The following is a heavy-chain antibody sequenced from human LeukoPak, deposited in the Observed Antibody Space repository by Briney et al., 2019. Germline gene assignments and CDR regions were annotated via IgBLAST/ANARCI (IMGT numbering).Heavy chain of an antibody. CDR2: INWNGGST. V-gene: IGHV3-20*04. CDR1: GFTFDDYG. Sequence: PGGSLRLSCAASGFTFDDYGMSWVRQAPGKGLEWVSGINWNGGSTGYADSVKGRFTISRDNAKNSLYLQMNSLRAEDTAVYYCARDLERYDSSGYQSWGQGTLVTVSS. D-gene: IGHD3-22*01. CDR3: ARDLERYDSSGYQS. J-gene: IGHJ5*02.